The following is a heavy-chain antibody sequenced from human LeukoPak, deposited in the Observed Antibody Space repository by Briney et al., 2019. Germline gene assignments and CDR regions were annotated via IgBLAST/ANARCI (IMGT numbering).Heavy chain of an antibody. D-gene: IGHD3-3*01. J-gene: IGHJ4*02. CDR2: IYYSGST. CDR3: ARGLNDSWTGENY. CDR1: GGSISSYY. V-gene: IGHV4-59*12. Sequence: SETLSLTCTVSGGSISSYYWSWIRQPPGKGLEWIGDIYYSGSTNYNPSLKSRVTMSVDTSKNQFSLKLSSVTAADTAVYYCARGLNDSWTGENYWGQGTLVTVSS.